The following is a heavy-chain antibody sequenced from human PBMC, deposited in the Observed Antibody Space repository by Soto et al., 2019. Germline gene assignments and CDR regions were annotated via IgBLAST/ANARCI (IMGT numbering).Heavy chain of an antibody. Sequence: EVQLLESGGGLVQPGGSLRLSCTASGFTFSSCVMSWVRQAPGKGLEWVSSISGSAASTYYADSVKGRFTISRDNSKTTLYLQMNSLRAEDTAVYYGAGGESGSYVYLDYWGQGTLVTVSS. D-gene: IGHD1-26*01. V-gene: IGHV3-23*01. CDR1: GFTFSSCV. CDR3: AGGESGSYVYLDY. CDR2: ISGSAAST. J-gene: IGHJ4*02.